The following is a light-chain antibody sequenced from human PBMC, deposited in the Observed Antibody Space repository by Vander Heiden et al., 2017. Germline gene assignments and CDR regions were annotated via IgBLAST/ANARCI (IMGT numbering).Light chain of an antibody. CDR1: QSVSSY. CDR3: QQRNNGLDGYT. Sequence: ELGLTQSPATLPLPPAERPTFPCRASQSVSSYLAWYQQKPGQAPRLLIYDASNRATGIPARFSGSGYGTDFTLTINSREPEDFAVYYCQQRNNGLDGYTFGQGTKLEIK. CDR2: DAS. J-gene: IGKJ2*01. V-gene: IGKV3-11*01.